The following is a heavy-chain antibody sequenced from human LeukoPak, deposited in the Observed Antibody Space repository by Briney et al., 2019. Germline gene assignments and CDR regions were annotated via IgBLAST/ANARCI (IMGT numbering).Heavy chain of an antibody. J-gene: IGHJ6*02. CDR1: GYTFTSYY. V-gene: IGHV1-69*13. CDR2: IIPIFGTA. CDR3: ARERFLEWLSGFYYYYGMDV. D-gene: IGHD3-3*01. Sequence: ASVKVSCKASGYTFTSYYMHWVRQAPGQGLEWMGGIIPIFGTANYAQKFQGRVTITADESTSTAYMELSSLRSEDTAVYYCARERFLEWLSGFYYYYGMDVWGQGTTVTVSS.